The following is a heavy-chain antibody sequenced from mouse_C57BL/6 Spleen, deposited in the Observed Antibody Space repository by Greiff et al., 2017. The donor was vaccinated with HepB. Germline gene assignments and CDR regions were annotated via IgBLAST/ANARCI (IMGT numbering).Heavy chain of an antibody. J-gene: IGHJ4*01. CDR2: IDPSDSYT. Sequence: QVQLQQSGAELVKPGASVKLSCKASGYTFTSYWMQWVKQRPGQGLEWIGEIDPSDSYTNYNQKFKGKATLTVDTSSSTASMQLSSLTSEDSAVYYGARSYDYGPMDYWGQGTSVTVSS. CDR1: GYTFTSYW. CDR3: ARSYDYGPMDY. D-gene: IGHD2-4*01. V-gene: IGHV1-50*01.